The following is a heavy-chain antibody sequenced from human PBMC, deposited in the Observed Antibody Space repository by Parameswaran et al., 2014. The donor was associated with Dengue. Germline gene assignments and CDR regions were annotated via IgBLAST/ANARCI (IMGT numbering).Heavy chain of an antibody. CDR2: ISGSGGST. CDR3: AKAPLSYGGSQLDC. D-gene: IGHD4-23*01. J-gene: IGHJ4*02. V-gene: IGHV3-23*01. Sequence: RWIRQPPGKGLEWVSGISGSGGSTYYADSVKGRFTISRDNSKNTLYLQMNSLRAEDTAVYYCAKAPLSYGGSQLDCWGQGTLVTVSS.